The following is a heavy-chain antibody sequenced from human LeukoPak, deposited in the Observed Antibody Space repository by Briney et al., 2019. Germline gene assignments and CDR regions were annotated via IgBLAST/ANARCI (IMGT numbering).Heavy chain of an antibody. J-gene: IGHJ3*02. Sequence: ASVKVSCKASGYTFTGYYMHWVRQAPGQGLEWMGWINPNSGGTNYAQKFQGRATMTRDTSISTAYMELSRLRSDDTAVYYCARDYCSSTSCDAFDIWGQGTMVTVSS. CDR2: INPNSGGT. CDR1: GYTFTGYY. CDR3: ARDYCSSTSCDAFDI. V-gene: IGHV1-2*02. D-gene: IGHD2-2*01.